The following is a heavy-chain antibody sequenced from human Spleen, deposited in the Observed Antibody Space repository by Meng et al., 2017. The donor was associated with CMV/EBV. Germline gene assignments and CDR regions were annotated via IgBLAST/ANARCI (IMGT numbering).Heavy chain of an antibody. CDR2: INHSGRT. J-gene: IGHJ5*02. D-gene: IGHD6-19*01. CDR1: GGSPSGSY. CDR3: ATNSSGWYGYFDP. Sequence: CDVYGGSPSGSYWSWFRQPPGKGLEWIGEINHSGRTNYNPSLKSRVTMSVDTSKNQFSLNLSSVTAADTALYYCATNSSGWYGYFDPWGQGTLVTVSS. V-gene: IGHV4-34*01.